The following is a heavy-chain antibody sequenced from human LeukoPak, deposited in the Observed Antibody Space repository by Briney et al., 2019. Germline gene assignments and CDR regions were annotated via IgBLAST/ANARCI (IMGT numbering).Heavy chain of an antibody. J-gene: IGHJ4*02. Sequence: SVKVSCKASGGTLSSYAISWVRQAPGQGLEWMGGIIPIFGTANYAQKFQGRVTITTDESTSTAYMELSSLRSEDTAVYYCARGHLSSSWISFYYFDYWGQGTLVTVSS. CDR1: GGTLSSYA. D-gene: IGHD6-13*01. CDR3: ARGHLSSSWISFYYFDY. V-gene: IGHV1-69*05. CDR2: IIPIFGTA.